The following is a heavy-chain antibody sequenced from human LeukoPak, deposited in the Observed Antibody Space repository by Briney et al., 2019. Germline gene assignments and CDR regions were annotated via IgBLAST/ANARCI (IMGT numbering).Heavy chain of an antibody. J-gene: IGHJ4*02. CDR3: ARSIAAAGPRYYFDY. CDR2: IYYSGST. CDR1: GGSISSGGYY. D-gene: IGHD6-13*01. Sequence: PSETLSLTCTVSGGSISSGGYYWSWIRQHPGKGLEWIGYIYYSGSTYYNPSLRSRVTISVDTSKNQFSLKLSSVTAADTAVYYCARSIAAAGPRYYFDYWGQGTLVTVSS. V-gene: IGHV4-31*03.